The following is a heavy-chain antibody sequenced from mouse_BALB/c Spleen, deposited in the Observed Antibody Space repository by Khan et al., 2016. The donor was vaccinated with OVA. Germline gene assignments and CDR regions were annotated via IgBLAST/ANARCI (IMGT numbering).Heavy chain of an antibody. D-gene: IGHD3-3*01. J-gene: IGHJ3*01. CDR2: INYSGST. Sequence: EVQLQESGPGLVKPSQSLSLTCTVTDYSITSDYAWNWIRQFPGNKLEWMGYINYSGSTSYSPSLKSRISITRDTSKNQFFLQLNSVTTEDTATYFCARGRAYWGQGTLVTVSA. CDR1: DYSITSDYA. V-gene: IGHV3-2*02. CDR3: ARGRAY.